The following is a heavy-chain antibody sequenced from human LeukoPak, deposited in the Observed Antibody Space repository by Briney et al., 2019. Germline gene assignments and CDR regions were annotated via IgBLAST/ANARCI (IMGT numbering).Heavy chain of an antibody. Sequence: GGSLRLSCAGSGFSFSSYGMHWVRQAPGKGLEWMAFIRSDGSNKYYADSVKGRFTISRDNSKNTLYLQMNSLRAEDTAVYYCARDGVTIFGVVIIPYFDYWGQGTLVTVSS. J-gene: IGHJ4*02. V-gene: IGHV3-30*02. CDR2: IRSDGSNK. CDR1: GFSFSSYG. D-gene: IGHD3-3*01. CDR3: ARDGVTIFGVVIIPYFDY.